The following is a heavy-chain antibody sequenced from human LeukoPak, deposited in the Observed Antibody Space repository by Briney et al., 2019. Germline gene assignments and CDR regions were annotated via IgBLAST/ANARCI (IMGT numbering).Heavy chain of an antibody. Sequence: ETLSLTCAVYGGSFSGYYWSWIRQPPGKGLEWIGEINHSGSTNYNPSLKSRVTISVDTSKNQFSLKLSSVTAADTAVYYCARAPIDYVWGSYRDQTFDYWGQGTLVTVSS. D-gene: IGHD3-16*02. CDR1: GGSFSGYY. J-gene: IGHJ4*02. CDR2: INHSGST. V-gene: IGHV4-34*01. CDR3: ARAPIDYVWGSYRDQTFDY.